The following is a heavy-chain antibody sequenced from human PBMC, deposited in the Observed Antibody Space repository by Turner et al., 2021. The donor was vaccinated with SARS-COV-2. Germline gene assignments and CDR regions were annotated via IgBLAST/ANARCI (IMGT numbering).Heavy chain of an antibody. V-gene: IGHV4-39*01. D-gene: IGHD3-3*01. CDR2: VYYRGST. J-gene: IGHJ5*02. Sequence: LQLQESGPGLLKPSETLSLTCTVSGGSISGSNYYWGWIRQPPGKGLEWIGCVYYRGSTYYNPSRESRVTISADTSKNQFSLKLISVTAADTAMYFCARQDYDFWSGYPNWLDPWGQGTLVIVSS. CDR1: GGSISGSNYY. CDR3: ARQDYDFWSGYPNWLDP.